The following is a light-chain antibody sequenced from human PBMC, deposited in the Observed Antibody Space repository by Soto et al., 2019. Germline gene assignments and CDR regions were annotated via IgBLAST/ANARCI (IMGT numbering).Light chain of an antibody. CDR2: EVS. V-gene: IGLV2-14*01. CDR3: STYTGTKTVV. Sequence: QSVLTQPASVSGSPGQSITISCTGTSSDIGRYNYVSWYQQYPGKVPKLIIYEVSSRPSGVSNRFSASKSGSTASLTISGLQAEDEADYYCSTYTGTKTVVFGGGTQLTVL. J-gene: IGLJ2*01. CDR1: SSDIGRYNY.